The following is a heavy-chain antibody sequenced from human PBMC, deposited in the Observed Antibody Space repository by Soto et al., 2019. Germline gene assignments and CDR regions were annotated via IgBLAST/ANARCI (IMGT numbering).Heavy chain of an antibody. V-gene: IGHV4-34*01. CDR1: GGSFSGYY. D-gene: IGHD1-26*01. J-gene: IGHJ1*01. CDR3: ARAGGVGATKTAQFFQH. Sequence: QVQLQQWGAGLLKPSETLSLTCAVYGGSFSGYYWNWIREPPGKGLEWIGEINHSGSTNYNPSLTSRVSISIDRSKNQFSLNLNSVTAADTAVYYCARAGGVGATKTAQFFQHWGQGTLVTVSS. CDR2: INHSGST.